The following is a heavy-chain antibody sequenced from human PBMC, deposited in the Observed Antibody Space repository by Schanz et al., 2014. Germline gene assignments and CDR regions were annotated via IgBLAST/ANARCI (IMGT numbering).Heavy chain of an antibody. J-gene: IGHJ3*02. Sequence: QLMQSGSEVRKPGASVKVSCKASGYIFGSHGMTWVRQAPGQGPELMGWINAHTGNTQYAQKFQGRVNMTRDTVTTTVHLELTRLRTDDTAIYYCARVLIATYRYNSPGAFDIWGQGTRVTVSS. CDR1: GYIFGSHG. CDR2: INAHTGNT. V-gene: IGHV1-18*01. CDR3: ARVLIATYRYNSPGAFDI. D-gene: IGHD3-16*02.